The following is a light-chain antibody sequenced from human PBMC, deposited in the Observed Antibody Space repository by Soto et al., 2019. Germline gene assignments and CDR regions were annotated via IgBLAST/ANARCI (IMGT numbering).Light chain of an antibody. J-gene: IGKJ1*01. V-gene: IGKV3-11*01. CDR1: QSVSSY. CDR2: DAS. CDR3: QQYNNWART. Sequence: EIVMTQSPATLSLSPGERVTLSCRASQSVSSYLAWYQQKAGQPPRLLIYDASNRATGIPARFSGSGSGTDFTLTISSLETEDFAVYYCQQYNNWARTFGQGTKVEIK.